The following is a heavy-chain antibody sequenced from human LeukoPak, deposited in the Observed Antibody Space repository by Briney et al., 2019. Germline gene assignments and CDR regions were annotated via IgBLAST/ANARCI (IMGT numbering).Heavy chain of an antibody. D-gene: IGHD5-12*01. Sequence: GGSLRLSCAASGFTFSDYYMNWIRQAPGKGLEWVSYISSSGSTIYYADSVKGRFTISRDNAKNSLYLQMNSLRAEDTAVYYCAGSLVATFSVYWGQGTLVTVSS. CDR1: GFTFSDYY. CDR2: ISSSGSTI. J-gene: IGHJ4*02. V-gene: IGHV3-11*01. CDR3: AGSLVATFSVY.